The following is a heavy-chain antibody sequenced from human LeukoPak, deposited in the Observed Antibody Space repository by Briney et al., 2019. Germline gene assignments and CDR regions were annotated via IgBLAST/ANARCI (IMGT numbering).Heavy chain of an antibody. Sequence: QPGGSLRLSCAASGFTFSSYWMSWVRQAPGKGLEWVANIKQDGSEKYYVDSVKGRFAISRDNAKNSLYLQMNSLRAEDTAVYYCAREGISHTLSKTTVTTTSPADYWGQGTLVTVSS. CDR2: IKQDGSEK. J-gene: IGHJ4*02. D-gene: IGHD4-17*01. V-gene: IGHV3-7*01. CDR3: AREGISHTLSKTTVTTTSPADY. CDR1: GFTFSSYW.